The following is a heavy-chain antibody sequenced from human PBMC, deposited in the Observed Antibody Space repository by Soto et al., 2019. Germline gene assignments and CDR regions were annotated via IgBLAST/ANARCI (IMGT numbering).Heavy chain of an antibody. J-gene: IGHJ6*02. V-gene: IGHV1-18*01. CDR3: ASSNELRWYRRHLQDYYYGMDV. Sequence: GASVKVSCKASGYTFTSYGISWVRQAPGQGLEWMGWISAYNGNTNYAQKLQGRVTMTTDTSTSTAYMELRSLRSDDTAVYYCASSNELRWYRRHLQDYYYGMDVWGQGTTVTVSS. D-gene: IGHD4-17*01. CDR2: ISAYNGNT. CDR1: GYTFTSYG.